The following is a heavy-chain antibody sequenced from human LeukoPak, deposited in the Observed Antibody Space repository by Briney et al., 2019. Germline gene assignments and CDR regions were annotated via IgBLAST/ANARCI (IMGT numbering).Heavy chain of an antibody. CDR1: GFTFSSYS. CDR2: ISSSSSYI. D-gene: IGHD6-13*01. V-gene: IGHV3-21*01. CDR3: ANSGSSWYEEYFQH. J-gene: IGHJ1*01. Sequence: KSGGSLRLSCAASGFTFSSYSMNWVRQAPGKGLEWVSSISSSSSYIYYADSVKGRFTISRDNAKNSLYLQMNSLRAEDTAVYYCANSGSSWYEEYFQHWGQGTLVTVSS.